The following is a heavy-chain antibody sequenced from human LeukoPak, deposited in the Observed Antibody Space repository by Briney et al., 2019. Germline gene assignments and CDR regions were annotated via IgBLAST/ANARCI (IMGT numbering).Heavy chain of an antibody. J-gene: IGHJ4*02. Sequence: GGSLRLSCAASGFTFTTYVMSWVRQAPGRGLEWVSAISGGSTTYYADSVKGRFTISRDNSENTLYLQMNSLRAEDTAVYYCARFSDYWGQGTLVTVSS. CDR3: ARFSDY. V-gene: IGHV3-23*01. CDR1: GFTFTTYV. CDR2: ISGGSTT.